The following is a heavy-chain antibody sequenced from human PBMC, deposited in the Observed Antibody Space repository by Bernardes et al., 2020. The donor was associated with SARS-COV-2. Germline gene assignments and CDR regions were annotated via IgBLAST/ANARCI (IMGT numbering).Heavy chain of an antibody. V-gene: IGHV1-3*01. CDR3: ARYGVEDDYGDYGYWYFDL. CDR1: GYTFTSYA. CDR2: INAGNGNT. J-gene: IGHJ2*01. Sequence: ASVKVSCKASGYTFTSYAMHWVRQAPGQRLEWMGWINAGNGNTKYSQKFQGRVTITRDTSASTAYMELSSLRSEDTAVYYCARYGVEDDYGDYGYWYFDLWGRGTLVTVSS. D-gene: IGHD4-17*01.